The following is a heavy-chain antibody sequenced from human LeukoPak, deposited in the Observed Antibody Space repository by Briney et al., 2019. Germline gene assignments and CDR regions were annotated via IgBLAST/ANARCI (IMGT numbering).Heavy chain of an antibody. J-gene: IGHJ6*02. CDR1: GFTFSSYG. Sequence: PGGSLRLSCAASGFTFSSYGMHWVRQAPGKGLEWVAFIRYDGSNKYYADSVKGRFTISRDNAKNSLYLQMNSLRAEDTAVYSCARGELQGYSYGYLPYYGMDVWGQGTTVTVSS. D-gene: IGHD5-18*01. CDR3: ARGELQGYSYGYLPYYGMDV. V-gene: IGHV3-30*02. CDR2: IRYDGSNK.